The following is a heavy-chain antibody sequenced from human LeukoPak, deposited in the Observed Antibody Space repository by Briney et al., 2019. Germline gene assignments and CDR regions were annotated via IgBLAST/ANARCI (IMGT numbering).Heavy chain of an antibody. Sequence: GGSLRLSCAASGFTFSSYGMSWVRQAPGKGLKWVSAISGSGGSTYYADSVKGRFTISRDNAKNSLYLQMNSLRAEDTAVYYCARERDGYSPDAFDIWGQGTMVTVSS. CDR1: GFTFSSYG. J-gene: IGHJ3*02. CDR2: ISGSGGST. CDR3: ARERDGYSPDAFDI. D-gene: IGHD5-24*01. V-gene: IGHV3-23*01.